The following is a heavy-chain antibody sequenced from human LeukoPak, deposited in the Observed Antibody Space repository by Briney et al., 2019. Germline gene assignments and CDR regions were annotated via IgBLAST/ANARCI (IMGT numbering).Heavy chain of an antibody. Sequence: SETLSLTCKVPGNSISSGHYCGWIRQTPGKGLDWIGRIYLSGTTDYNPTLKSRATISVDTSKNQFPLNLSSVTAADTAVYFCARIFILSGFSSYFDHWGQGTLVTVSS. CDR2: IYLSGTT. CDR3: ARIFILSGFSSYFDH. CDR1: GNSISSGHY. D-gene: IGHD3-9*01. V-gene: IGHV4-38-2*02. J-gene: IGHJ4*02.